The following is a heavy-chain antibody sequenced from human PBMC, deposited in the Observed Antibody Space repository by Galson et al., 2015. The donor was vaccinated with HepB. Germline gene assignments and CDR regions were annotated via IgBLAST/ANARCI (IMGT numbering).Heavy chain of an antibody. J-gene: IGHJ4*02. V-gene: IGHV3-30-3*01. Sequence: SLRLSCAASGFTFSSYAMHWVRQAPGKGLEWVAVISYDGSNKYYADSVKGRFTISRDNSKNTLYLQMNSLRAEDTAVYYCARVGGGYDYFDYWGQGTLVTVSS. CDR2: ISYDGSNK. CDR3: ARVGGGYDYFDY. D-gene: IGHD5-12*01. CDR1: GFTFSSYA.